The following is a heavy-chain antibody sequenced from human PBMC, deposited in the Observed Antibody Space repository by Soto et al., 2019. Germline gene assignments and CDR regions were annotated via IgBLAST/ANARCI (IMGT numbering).Heavy chain of an antibody. V-gene: IGHV3-23*01. CDR1: GFTFSSYA. CDR3: AKVQDSSGWFSDFQH. J-gene: IGHJ1*01. Sequence: EVQLLESGGGLVQPGGSLRLSCAASGFTFSSYAMSWVRQAPGKGLEWVSAISGSGGSTYYADSVKGRFTISRDNSKNTRDLQMNSLRAEDTAVYYCAKVQDSSGWFSDFQHWGQGTLVTVSS. CDR2: ISGSGGST. D-gene: IGHD6-19*01.